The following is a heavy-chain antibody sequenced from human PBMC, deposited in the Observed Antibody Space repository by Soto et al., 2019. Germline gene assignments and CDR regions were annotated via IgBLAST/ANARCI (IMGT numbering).Heavy chain of an antibody. D-gene: IGHD6-6*01. V-gene: IGHV3-23*01. J-gene: IGHJ6*02. CDR3: STLLAVRFHVARPDYYYGMDG. Sequence: PGGSLRLSCAASGFTFSSYAMSWVRQAPGKGLEWVSAISGSGGSTYYADSVKGRFTIARDNSKNTLYLQMNSLKTEVTAVYYCSTLLAVRFHVARPDYYYGMDGWGQGTTITVSS. CDR1: GFTFSSYA. CDR2: ISGSGGST.